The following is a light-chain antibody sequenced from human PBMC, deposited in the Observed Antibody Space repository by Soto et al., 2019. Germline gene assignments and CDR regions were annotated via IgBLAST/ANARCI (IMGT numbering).Light chain of an antibody. CDR1: QSVNSDY. CDR3: QQYGTLPWT. CDR2: IAS. V-gene: IGKV3-20*01. J-gene: IGKJ1*01. Sequence: EIVLTQSPGTLSLFPGERATLSCRATQSVNSDYLAWYQQKPGQAPRLLIYIASRRATGIPDRFSGSGSGTDFTLTINRLEPEDFAVYYCQQYGTLPWTFGQGTKVEIK.